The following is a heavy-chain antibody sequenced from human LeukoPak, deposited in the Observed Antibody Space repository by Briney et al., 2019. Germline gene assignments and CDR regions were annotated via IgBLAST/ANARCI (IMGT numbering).Heavy chain of an antibody. CDR3: AKEKSRTGYFDY. V-gene: IGHV3-30*02. CDR1: GFTFSSYG. CDR2: IRYDGSNK. D-gene: IGHD1-14*01. J-gene: IGHJ4*02. Sequence: PGGSLRLSCAASGFTFSSYGMHWVRQAPGKGLEWVAFIRYDGSNKYYADPVKGRFTISRDNSKNTLYLQMNSLRAEDTAVYYCAKEKSRTGYFDYWGQGTLVTVSS.